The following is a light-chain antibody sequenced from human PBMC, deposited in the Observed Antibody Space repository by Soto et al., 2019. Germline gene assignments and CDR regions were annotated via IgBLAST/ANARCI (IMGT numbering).Light chain of an antibody. V-gene: IGKV3-15*01. CDR2: GAY. CDR1: QSVSSN. Sequence: EIVMTQSPATLSVSPGERATISCRASQSVSSNLAWYQQKPGQAPRLLIYGAYTRATGIPDRFSGSGSGTEFTLTISSLQSEDLAVYYCQQRSNWPPNTFGQGTRLEIK. CDR3: QQRSNWPPNT. J-gene: IGKJ5*01.